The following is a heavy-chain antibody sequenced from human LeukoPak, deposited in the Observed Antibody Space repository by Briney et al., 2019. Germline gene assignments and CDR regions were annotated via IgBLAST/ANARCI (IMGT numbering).Heavy chain of an antibody. Sequence: SETLSLTCTVSGGSISSYYWSWIRQPPGKGLEWIGYIYYSGSTSYNPSLKSRVTISVDTSKNQFSLKLSSVTAADTAVYYCARVKRGYSLYYMDVWGKGTTVTVSS. D-gene: IGHD5-18*01. J-gene: IGHJ6*03. CDR3: ARVKRGYSLYYMDV. CDR1: GGSISSYY. CDR2: IYYSGST. V-gene: IGHV4-59*01.